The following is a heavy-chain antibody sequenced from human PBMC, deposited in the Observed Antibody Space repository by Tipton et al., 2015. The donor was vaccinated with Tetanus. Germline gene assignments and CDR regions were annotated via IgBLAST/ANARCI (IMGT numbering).Heavy chain of an antibody. V-gene: IGHV3-33*01. D-gene: IGHD2-15*01. CDR2: SWYDGTDK. J-gene: IGHJ4*02. Sequence: LRLSCAASGFIFSSYGIHWVRQAPGKGLEWVAVSWYDGTDKYYADSGKGRFTISRDNSKNTLYLQMNSLRAEDTAVYYCAREADCSGGSCFSGDFDNWGQGTQVTVSS. CDR3: AREADCSGGSCFSGDFDN. CDR1: GFIFSSYG.